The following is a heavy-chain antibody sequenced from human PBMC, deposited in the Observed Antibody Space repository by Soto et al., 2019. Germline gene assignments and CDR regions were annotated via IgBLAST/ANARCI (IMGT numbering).Heavy chain of an antibody. Sequence: GGSLRLSCAASGLTFSSYGMHWVRQAPGKGLEWVAVIWYDGSNKYYADSVRGRFTISRDNSKNTLYLQMTGLRAEDTAVYYCARVYCSGGSCYHIDYWGQGTLVNVSS. J-gene: IGHJ4*02. CDR2: IWYDGSNK. D-gene: IGHD2-15*01. CDR1: GLTFSSYG. V-gene: IGHV3-33*01. CDR3: ARVYCSGGSCYHIDY.